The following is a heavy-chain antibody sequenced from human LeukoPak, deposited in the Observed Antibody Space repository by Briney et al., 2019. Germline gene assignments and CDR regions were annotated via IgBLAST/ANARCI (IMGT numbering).Heavy chain of an antibody. CDR2: IKQDGSEK. Sequence: PGGFLRLSCTGPGFTLSSYWMSWVRQAPGKGLEWVANIKQDGSEKDYVDSVKGRFTISRDNAKKSLYLQMNSLRAEDTAVYYCARYCGGDCYGMDVWGQGTTVTVSS. J-gene: IGHJ6*02. CDR3: ARYCGGDCYGMDV. V-gene: IGHV3-7*01. D-gene: IGHD2-21*01. CDR1: GFTLSSYW.